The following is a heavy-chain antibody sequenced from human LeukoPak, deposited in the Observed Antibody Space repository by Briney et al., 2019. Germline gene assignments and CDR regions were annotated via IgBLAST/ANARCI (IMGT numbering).Heavy chain of an antibody. CDR1: GDSISRSTHF. D-gene: IGHD3-9*01. V-gene: IGHV4-39*01. J-gene: IGHJ5*02. Sequence: SETLSLTCTVSGDSISRSTHFWGWIRQPPGKGLEWIGSIYYSGTTYNNPSLKSRVTISVDTSKNQFSLKLSSVTAADTAVYYCARQDRLSGLRYFSRARWFDPWGQGTLVTVSS. CDR2: IYYSGTT. CDR3: ARQDRLSGLRYFSRARWFDP.